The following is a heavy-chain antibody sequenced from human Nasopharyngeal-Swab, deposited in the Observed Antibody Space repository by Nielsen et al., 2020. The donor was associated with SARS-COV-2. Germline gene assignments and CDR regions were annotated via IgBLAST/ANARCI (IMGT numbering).Heavy chain of an antibody. D-gene: IGHD6-6*01. Sequence: WIRQPPGKGLEWIGYIYYSRSTYYNPSLKSRVTISVDTSENQFSLKLSSVTAADTAVYYCARGGAARPGFDYWGQGTLVTSPQ. CDR2: IYYSRST. CDR3: ARGGAARPGFDY. J-gene: IGHJ4*02. V-gene: IGHV4-31*02.